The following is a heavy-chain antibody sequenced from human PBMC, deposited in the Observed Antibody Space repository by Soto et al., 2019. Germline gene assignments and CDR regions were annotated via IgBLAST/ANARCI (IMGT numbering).Heavy chain of an antibody. Sequence: AASVKVSCKVSGYTLTELSMHWVRQAPGKGLEWMGGFDPEDGETIYAQKFQGRVTMTEDTSTDTAYMELSSLRSEDTAVYYCAKKALVVTDGAFDIWGQGTMVTVSS. D-gene: IGHD2-21*02. J-gene: IGHJ3*02. CDR2: FDPEDGET. CDR1: GYTLTELS. V-gene: IGHV1-24*01. CDR3: AKKALVVTDGAFDI.